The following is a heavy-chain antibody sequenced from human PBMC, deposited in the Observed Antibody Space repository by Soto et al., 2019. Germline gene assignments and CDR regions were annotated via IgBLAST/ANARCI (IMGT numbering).Heavy chain of an antibody. J-gene: IGHJ6*02. Sequence: QVQLVESGGGGVQPGGSLRLSLAASGLPFSSYAMPWVRQVPGKGLGGVAVISYDGSNKYYADSVKGRFTISRDNSKNPLYLQMNSLRAEDTAVYYCARDVYNWAYYYYYGMDVWGQGTTVTVSS. CDR2: ISYDGSNK. V-gene: IGHV3-30-3*01. CDR3: ARDVYNWAYYYYYGMDV. CDR1: GLPFSSYA. D-gene: IGHD1-1*01.